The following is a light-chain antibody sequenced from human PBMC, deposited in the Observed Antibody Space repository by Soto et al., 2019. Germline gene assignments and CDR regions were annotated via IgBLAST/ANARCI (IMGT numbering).Light chain of an antibody. Sequence: QSALTQPRSVSGSPGQSVTISCTGTSSDVGGYNYVSWYQQHPGKAPKLMIYDVSKRPSGVPDRFSGSKSGNTASLTISGLQADDEADYYCCSYAGSYTPHVVFGGGTKVTVL. CDR2: DVS. V-gene: IGLV2-11*01. J-gene: IGLJ2*01. CDR1: SSDVGGYNY. CDR3: CSYAGSYTPHVV.